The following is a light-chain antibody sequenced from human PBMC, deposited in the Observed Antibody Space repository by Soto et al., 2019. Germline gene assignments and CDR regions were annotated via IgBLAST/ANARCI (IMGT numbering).Light chain of an antibody. CDR2: STS. V-gene: IGKV3-20*01. CDR3: QQHGGSPFT. CDR1: QAFTSNS. Sequence: EIVLTQSPGTLSLSPGERATLSCRASQAFTSNSLAWYQQKPGQAPRLLIYSTSIRATGIPDRFSGSGSGTDFTLTVSRLEPEDFAMYYCQQHGGSPFTFGQGTKLEIK. J-gene: IGKJ2*01.